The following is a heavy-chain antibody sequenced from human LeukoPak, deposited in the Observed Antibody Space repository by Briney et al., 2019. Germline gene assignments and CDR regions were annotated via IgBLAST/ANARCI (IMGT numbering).Heavy chain of an antibody. Sequence: SVKVSCKASGGTFSSYAISWVRQAPGQGLEWMRGIIPIFGTANYAQKFQGRVTITTDESTSTAYMELSSLRSEDTAVYYCARGGYSSSWYFNWFDPWGQGTLVTVSS. CDR3: ARGGYSSSWYFNWFDP. V-gene: IGHV1-69*05. CDR2: IIPIFGTA. J-gene: IGHJ5*02. CDR1: GGTFSSYA. D-gene: IGHD6-13*01.